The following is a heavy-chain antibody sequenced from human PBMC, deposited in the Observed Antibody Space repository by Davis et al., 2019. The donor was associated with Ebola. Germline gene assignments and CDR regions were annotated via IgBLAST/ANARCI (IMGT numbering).Heavy chain of an antibody. D-gene: IGHD3-16*01. CDR2: INHSGST. CDR3: ARPRLRGRYYYSMDV. Sequence: SETLSLTCAVYGGSFSGYYWSWIRQPPGKGLEWIGEINHSGSTNYNPSLTSRVTISVDTSKNQFSLKLSSVTAADTAVYYCARPRLRGRYYYSMDVWGQGTTVTVSS. J-gene: IGHJ6*02. V-gene: IGHV4-34*01. CDR1: GGSFSGYY.